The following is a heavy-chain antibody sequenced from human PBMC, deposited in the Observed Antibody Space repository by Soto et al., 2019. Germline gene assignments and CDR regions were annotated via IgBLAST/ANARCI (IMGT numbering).Heavy chain of an antibody. CDR3: AKGEYYYGSGSPYYGMDV. V-gene: IGHV3-30*18. J-gene: IGHJ6*02. D-gene: IGHD3-10*01. Sequence: GGSLRLSCAASGFTFSSYGMHWVRQAPGKGLEWVAVISYDGSNKYYADSVKGRFTISRDSSKNTLYLEMNSLRPEDTAVYYCAKGEYYYGSGSPYYGMDVWGQGTTVTVSS. CDR1: GFTFSSYG. CDR2: ISYDGSNK.